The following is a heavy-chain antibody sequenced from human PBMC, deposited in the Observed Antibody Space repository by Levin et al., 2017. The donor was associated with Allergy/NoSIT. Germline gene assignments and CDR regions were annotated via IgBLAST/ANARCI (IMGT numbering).Heavy chain of an antibody. CDR2: IYSGGST. Sequence: GESLKISCAASGFTVSSNYMSWVRQAPGKGLEWVSVIYSGGSTYYADSVKGRFTISRDNSKNTLYLQMNSLRAEDTAVYYCARGGPYSSSWSDYYYYGMDGWGQGTTVTVSS. V-gene: IGHV3-53*01. J-gene: IGHJ6*02. CDR3: ARGGPYSSSWSDYYYYGMDG. D-gene: IGHD6-13*01. CDR1: GFTVSSNY.